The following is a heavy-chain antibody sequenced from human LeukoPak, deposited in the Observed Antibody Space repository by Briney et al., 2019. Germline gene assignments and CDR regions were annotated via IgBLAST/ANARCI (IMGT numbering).Heavy chain of an antibody. CDR2: ISSSGSTI. J-gene: IGHJ3*02. CDR3: ARDPNLKRITDAFDI. Sequence: GGSLRLSCAASGFTFSSYEMNWVRQAPGKGLEWVSYISSSGSTIYYADPVKGRFTISRDNAKNSLYLQMNSLRAEDTAVYYCARDPNLKRITDAFDIWGQGTMVTVSS. D-gene: IGHD3-10*01. CDR1: GFTFSSYE. V-gene: IGHV3-48*03.